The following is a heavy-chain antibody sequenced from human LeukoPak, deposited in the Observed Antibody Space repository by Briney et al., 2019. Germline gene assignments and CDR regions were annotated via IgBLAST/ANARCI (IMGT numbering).Heavy chain of an antibody. CDR1: GGSINTYY. CDR2: IYYSGST. J-gene: IGHJ4*02. CDR3: ARSYGDYINFDY. Sequence: PSETLSLTCNVSGGSINTYYWSWIRQPPGKGLEWIGYIYYSGSTNYNPSLTSRVTMSIDTSKNQFSLNLSSVTAADTAMYYCARSYGDYINFDYWGQGAPVTVSS. V-gene: IGHV4-59*01. D-gene: IGHD4-17*01.